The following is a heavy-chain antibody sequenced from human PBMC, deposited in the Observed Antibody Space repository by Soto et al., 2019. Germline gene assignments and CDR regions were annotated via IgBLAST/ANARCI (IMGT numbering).Heavy chain of an antibody. CDR1: GFTFSSYA. J-gene: IGHJ4*02. D-gene: IGHD2-2*01. Sequence: AGGSLRLSCAASGFTFSSYAMSWVRQAPGQGLEWVSSISGIDGSTSYANSVKGRFTISRDNSKNTLFLQMNSLRAEDTAVYFCAKGGSSSSSPLDYWGRGTLVTVSS. V-gene: IGHV3-23*01. CDR2: ISGIDGST. CDR3: AKGGSSSSSPLDY.